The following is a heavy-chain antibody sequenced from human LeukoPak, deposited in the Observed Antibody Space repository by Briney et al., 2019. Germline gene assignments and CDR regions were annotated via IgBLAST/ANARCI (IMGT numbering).Heavy chain of an antibody. Sequence: GGSLRLSCAASGFTFSSYSMNWVRQAPGKGLEWVSSISSSSSYIYYADSVKGRFTISRDNAKNSLYLQMNSLRAEDTAVYYCARRSSSWSASFDYWGQGTLVTVSS. J-gene: IGHJ4*02. CDR2: ISSSSSYI. CDR1: GFTFSSYS. D-gene: IGHD6-13*01. CDR3: ARRSSSWSASFDY. V-gene: IGHV3-21*04.